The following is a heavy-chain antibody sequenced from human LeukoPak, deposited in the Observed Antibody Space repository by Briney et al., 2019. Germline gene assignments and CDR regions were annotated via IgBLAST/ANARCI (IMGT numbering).Heavy chain of an antibody. CDR3: VPQGAGDPFDY. CDR1: GFTFNNYD. Sequence: PGGSLRLSCAASGFTFNNYDMTWVRQAPGKGLEWVSVISAGGDITYYADSVKGRFTISRDDSKNMLYLQMNSLGAEDTAVYYCVPQGAGDPFDYWGQGTLVTVSS. CDR2: ISAGGDIT. V-gene: IGHV3-23*01. D-gene: IGHD4-17*01. J-gene: IGHJ4*02.